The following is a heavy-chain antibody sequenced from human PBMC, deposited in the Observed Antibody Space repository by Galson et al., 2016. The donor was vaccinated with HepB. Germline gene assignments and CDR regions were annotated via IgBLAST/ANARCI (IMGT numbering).Heavy chain of an antibody. D-gene: IGHD6-19*01. Sequence: SLRLSCAASGFTFSSFGMHWARQAPGKGLEWVAGIWFDGTNRYSTDSVKGRFSISRDNSKNTLYLQMNSLRAEDTAVYYCATEPEYASGWYGMDVWGQGTTVTVSS. CDR2: IWFDGTNR. CDR1: GFTFSSFG. J-gene: IGHJ6*02. V-gene: IGHV3-33*01. CDR3: ATEPEYASGWYGMDV.